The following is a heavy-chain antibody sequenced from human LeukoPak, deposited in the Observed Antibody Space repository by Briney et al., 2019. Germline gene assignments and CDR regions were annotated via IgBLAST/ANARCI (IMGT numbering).Heavy chain of an antibody. J-gene: IGHJ4*02. V-gene: IGHV4-61*02. CDR2: IYTSGST. Sequence: SETLSLTCTVSGGSISSGSYYWSWIRQPAGKGLEWIGRIYTSGSTNYNPSLKSRVTISVDTSKNQFPLKLSSVTAADTAVYYCARDVIAAPGTFDYWGQGALVTVSS. D-gene: IGHD6-13*01. CDR1: GGSISSGSYY. CDR3: ARDVIAAPGTFDY.